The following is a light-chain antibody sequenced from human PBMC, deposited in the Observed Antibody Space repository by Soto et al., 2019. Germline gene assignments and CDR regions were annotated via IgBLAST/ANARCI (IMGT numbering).Light chain of an antibody. Sequence: EIVMRQSPATLSVSPGQRATLSCRASQSVRTTVAWYHQRPGQAPTLLIYGASTRATGVPDRFSGGGSGTDFTLTVTSLQSEDFAIYYCQQYTDWPTTFGRGTKVEIK. J-gene: IGKJ1*01. CDR3: QQYTDWPTT. V-gene: IGKV3-15*01. CDR2: GAS. CDR1: QSVRTT.